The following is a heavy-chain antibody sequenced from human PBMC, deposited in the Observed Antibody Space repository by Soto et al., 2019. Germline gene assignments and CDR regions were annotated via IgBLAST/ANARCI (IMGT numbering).Heavy chain of an antibody. CDR3: ARHLTGDLQDAFDI. D-gene: IGHD7-27*01. J-gene: IGHJ3*02. CDR1: GYSFTSYW. V-gene: IGHV5-51*01. Sequence: GESLKISCKGSGYSFTSYWIGWVRQMPGKGLEWMGIIYPGDSDTRYSPTVQGQVTISAEKSISTAYLQWSSQKASDTAMYYCARHLTGDLQDAFDIWGQGTMVTVSS. CDR2: IYPGDSDT.